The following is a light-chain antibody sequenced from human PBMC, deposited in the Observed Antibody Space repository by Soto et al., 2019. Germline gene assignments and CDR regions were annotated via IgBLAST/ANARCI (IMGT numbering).Light chain of an antibody. CDR3: QQYGSSPLFT. J-gene: IGKJ2*01. V-gene: IGKV3-20*01. CDR2: GAS. Sequence: EIVLTQSPGTLSLSPGERATLSCRTSQSVDSSYLAWYQQKPGQAPRLLIYGASSRATGIPDRFSGSGSGTDFTITISRLEPEDFAVYYCQQYGSSPLFTFGQGTKLEI. CDR1: QSVDSSY.